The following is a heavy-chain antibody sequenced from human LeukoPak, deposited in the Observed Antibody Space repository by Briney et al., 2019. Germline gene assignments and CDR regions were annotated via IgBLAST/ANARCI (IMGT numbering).Heavy chain of an antibody. CDR2: ISSSSSYI. CDR3: ARDARYSSSWYGEDYYYMDV. D-gene: IGHD6-13*01. Sequence: KPGGSLRLSCAASGFTLSSYSMNWVRQAPGKGLEWVSSISSSSSYIYYADSVKGRFTISRDNAKNSLYLQMNSLRAEDTAVYYCARDARYSSSWYGEDYYYMDVWGKGTTVTVSS. V-gene: IGHV3-21*01. CDR1: GFTLSSYS. J-gene: IGHJ6*03.